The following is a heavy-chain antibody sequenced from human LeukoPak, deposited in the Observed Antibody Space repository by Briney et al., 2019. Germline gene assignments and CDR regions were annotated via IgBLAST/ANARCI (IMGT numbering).Heavy chain of an antibody. CDR1: GFTFSSNS. V-gene: IGHV3-21*01. Sequence: GGSLRLSCAASGFTFSSNSMDWVRQAPGKGLEWVSSISSRSTYIYYADSVKGRFTISRDNANNSLHLQMNSLRAEDTAVYYCARDKSGSYDRYMDVWGTGTTVTVSS. D-gene: IGHD1-26*01. CDR3: ARDKSGSYDRYMDV. CDR2: ISSRSTYI. J-gene: IGHJ6*03.